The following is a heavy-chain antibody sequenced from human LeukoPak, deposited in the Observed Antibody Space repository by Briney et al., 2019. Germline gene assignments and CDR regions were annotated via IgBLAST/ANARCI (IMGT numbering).Heavy chain of an antibody. V-gene: IGHV4-34*01. CDR3: ARGVPFMITFGGVIVLSEYYFDY. J-gene: IGHJ4*02. Sequence: SETLSLTCAVYGGSFSGYYWSWIRQPPGKGLEWIGEINHIGSTNYNPSLKSRVTISVDTSKNQFSLKLSSVTAADTAVYYCARGVPFMITFGGVIVLSEYYFDYWGQGTLVTVSS. CDR1: GGSFSGYY. D-gene: IGHD3-16*02. CDR2: INHIGST.